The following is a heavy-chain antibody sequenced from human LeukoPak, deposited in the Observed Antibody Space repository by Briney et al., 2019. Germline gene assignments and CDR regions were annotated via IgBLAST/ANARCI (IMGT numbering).Heavy chain of an antibody. CDR3: VRGGSYYTA. J-gene: IGHJ5*02. D-gene: IGHD1-26*01. CDR2: IRYDGSNK. CDR1: GFTFSSYG. Sequence: GGSLRLSCAASGFTFSSYGMHWVRQAPGKGLEWVAFIRYDGSNKYYADSVKGRFTISRDNSKNTLNLHMNSLSPEDTAVYYCVRGGSYYTAWGQGILVTVTS. V-gene: IGHV3-30*02.